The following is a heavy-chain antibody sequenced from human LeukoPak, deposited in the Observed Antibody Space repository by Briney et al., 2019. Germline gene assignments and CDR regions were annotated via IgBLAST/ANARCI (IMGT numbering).Heavy chain of an antibody. CDR3: ARREGVTGLWEDY. D-gene: IGHD2-21*02. V-gene: IGHV1-2*02. CDR1: GYTFTAYY. CDR2: INPNSGGT. J-gene: IGHJ4*02. Sequence: ASVKVSCKASGYTFTAYYIHWLRQTPGQGPEWMGWINPNSGGTNYPQKFQGRVTMTRDTSISTAYMELSGLKSDDTAVYYCARREGVTGLWEDYWGQGTLVTVSS.